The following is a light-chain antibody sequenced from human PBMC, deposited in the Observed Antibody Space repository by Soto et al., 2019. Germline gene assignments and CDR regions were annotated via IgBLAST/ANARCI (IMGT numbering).Light chain of an antibody. CDR3: TSYTSSSTWV. Sequence: QPVLTQPASVSGSPGQSITISCTGTSSDVGGYNYVSWYQHYPGKAPKLMIYEVSNRPSGVSNRFSGSKSGNTASLTISGLQAEDEADYYCTSYTSSSTWVFGGGTKLTVL. J-gene: IGLJ3*02. CDR1: SSDVGGYNY. V-gene: IGLV2-14*01. CDR2: EVS.